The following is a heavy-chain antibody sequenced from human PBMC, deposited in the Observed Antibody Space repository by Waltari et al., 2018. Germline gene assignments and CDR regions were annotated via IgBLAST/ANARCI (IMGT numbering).Heavy chain of an antibody. J-gene: IGHJ4*02. D-gene: IGHD1-26*01. CDR3: ATQSGSNFEY. CDR2: IKEDGSEK. CDR1: DFTFAYYW. Sequence: EAQLVESGGGLVKPGGSVRLSCAASDFTFAYYWVTWVRKATGKGLEWVANIKEDGSEKYYVDSVKGRFTISRDNAKNSLYLQMSSLRVEDTAVYYCATQSGSNFEYWGQGTLVTVSS. V-gene: IGHV3-7*01.